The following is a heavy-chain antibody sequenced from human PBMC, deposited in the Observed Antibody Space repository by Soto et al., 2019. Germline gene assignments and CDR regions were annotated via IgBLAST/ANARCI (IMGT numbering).Heavy chain of an antibody. D-gene: IGHD1-26*01. V-gene: IGHV1-69*01. Sequence: QVQLVQSGAEVKKPGSSVKVSCKASGGTFSSYAISWVRQAPGQGLEWMGGIIPIFGTANYAQKFQGRVTITADESTSTAYMELRSVESADIAMYSRARTGYSGSDSRRRPFDYWGQGTLVTVCS. CDR3: ARTGYSGSDSRRRPFDY. CDR1: GGTFSSYA. CDR2: IIPIFGTA. J-gene: IGHJ4*02.